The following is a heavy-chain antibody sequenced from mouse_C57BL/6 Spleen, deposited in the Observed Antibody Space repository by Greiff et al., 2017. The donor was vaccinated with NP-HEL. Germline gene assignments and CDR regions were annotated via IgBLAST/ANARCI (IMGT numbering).Heavy chain of an antibody. V-gene: IGHV3-6*01. CDR2: ISYDGSN. J-gene: IGHJ2*01. CDR3: ASQGQLSLDY. D-gene: IGHD3-2*02. Sequence: EVQLQQSGPGLVKPSQSLSLTCSVTGYSITSGYYWNWIRQFPGNKLEWMGYISYDGSNNYNPSLKNRISITRDTSKNQFFLKLNSVTTEDTATYYCASQGQLSLDYWGQGTTLTVSS. CDR1: GYSITSGYY.